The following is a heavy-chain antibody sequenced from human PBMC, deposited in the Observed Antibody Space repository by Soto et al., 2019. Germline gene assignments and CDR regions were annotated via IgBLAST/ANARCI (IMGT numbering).Heavy chain of an antibody. CDR1: GGSISGYY. J-gene: IGHJ6*02. CDR3: AIVCKETYYYDSSGYYHHYYYYGMDV. CDR2: MYNTGST. V-gene: IGHV4-59*01. D-gene: IGHD3-22*01. Sequence: SETLSLTCTVSGGSISGYYWSWIRQPPGKGLEWIGYMYNTGSTVYNPSFKSRDNISVDTSKNQFSLNMSSMTASDTAVYYCAIVCKETYYYDSSGYYHHYYYYGMDVWGQGTTVT.